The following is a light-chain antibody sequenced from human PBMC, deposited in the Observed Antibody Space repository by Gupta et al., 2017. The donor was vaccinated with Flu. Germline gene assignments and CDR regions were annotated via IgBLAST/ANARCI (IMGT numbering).Light chain of an antibody. Sequence: DIQMTQSPSSLSASVGDRVTITCRASQDISNYLAWFQQKPEKAPKSLIYAASRLQSGVPPKCSGRGSGTDFTITIGSLQPADFATYYCQQYISYPITFGGGTKVEIK. V-gene: IGKV1-16*02. J-gene: IGKJ4*01. CDR3: QQYISYPIT. CDR2: AAS. CDR1: QDISNY.